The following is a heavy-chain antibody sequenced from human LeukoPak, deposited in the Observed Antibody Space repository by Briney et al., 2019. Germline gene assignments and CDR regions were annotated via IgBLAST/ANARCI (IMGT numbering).Heavy chain of an antibody. J-gene: IGHJ4*02. CDR1: GGSISSSAYY. CDR3: AREMTFGGVIGY. Sequence: SETLSLTCTVSGGSISSSAYYWGWIRQPPGKGLEWIGNIYYSGSTYYNPSLKSRVTISVDTAKNQFSLKLSSVTAADTAVYYCAREMTFGGVIGYWGQGTLVTVSS. CDR2: IYYSGST. V-gene: IGHV4-39*02. D-gene: IGHD3-16*02.